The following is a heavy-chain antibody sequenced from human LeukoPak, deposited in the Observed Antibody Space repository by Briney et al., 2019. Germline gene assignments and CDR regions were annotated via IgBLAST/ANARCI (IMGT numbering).Heavy chain of an antibody. J-gene: IGHJ4*02. V-gene: IGHV3-43*01. CDR1: GFTFDDYT. CDR3: ARSGSSSSFDY. Sequence: GGSLRLSCAASGFTFDDYTMHWVRQAPGKGLEWVPLISWDGGSTYYADSVKGRFTISRDNAKNSLYLQMDSLRAEDTAVYYCARSGSSSSFDYWGQGTLVTVSS. CDR2: ISWDGGST. D-gene: IGHD6-6*01.